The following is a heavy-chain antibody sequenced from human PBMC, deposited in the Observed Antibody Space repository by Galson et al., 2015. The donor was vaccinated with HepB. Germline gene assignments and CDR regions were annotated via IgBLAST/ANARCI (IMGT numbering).Heavy chain of an antibody. CDR3: ARVRRYCSGGSCYDQGGDY. J-gene: IGHJ4*02. D-gene: IGHD2-15*01. Sequence: SVKVSCKASGYTFTSYYMHWVRQAPGQGLEWMGIINTSGGSTSYAQKLQGRVTMTRDKSTSTVYMELSSLRSEDTAVYYCARVRRYCSGGSCYDQGGDYWGQGTLVTVSS. CDR2: INTSGGST. V-gene: IGHV1-46*04. CDR1: GYTFTSYY.